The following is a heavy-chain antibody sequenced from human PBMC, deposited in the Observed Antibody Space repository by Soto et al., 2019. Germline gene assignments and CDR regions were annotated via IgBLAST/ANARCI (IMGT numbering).Heavy chain of an antibody. V-gene: IGHV1-2*02. CDR3: AKGSYLFDY. CDR2: INPNSGAT. Sequence: ASVKVSCKASGYTFTDYYMHWVRQAPGQGLEWMGWINPNSGATSYAQRFQGRVTMTRDTSISTAYMELNNLREDDTALYYCAKGSYLFDYWGQGTLVTVSS. D-gene: IGHD3-10*01. J-gene: IGHJ4*02. CDR1: GYTFTDYY.